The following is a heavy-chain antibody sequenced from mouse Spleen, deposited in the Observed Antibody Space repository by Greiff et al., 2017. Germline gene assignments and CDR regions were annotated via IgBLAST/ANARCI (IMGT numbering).Heavy chain of an antibody. CDR2: IDPETGGT. Sequence: QVQLKESGAELVRPGASVTLSCKASGYTFTDYEMHWVKQTPVHGLEWIGAIDPETGGTAYNQKFKGKAILTADKSSSTAYMELRSLTSEDSAVYYCTRGGVYYGYDGGDYWGQGTTLTVSS. V-gene: IGHV1-15*01. D-gene: IGHD2-2*01. CDR3: TRGGVYYGYDGGDY. CDR1: GYTFTDYE. J-gene: IGHJ2*01.